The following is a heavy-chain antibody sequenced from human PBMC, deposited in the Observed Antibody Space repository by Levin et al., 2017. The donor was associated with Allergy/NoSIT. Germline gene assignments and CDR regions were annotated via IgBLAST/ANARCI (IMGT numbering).Heavy chain of an antibody. CDR3: ARVAGYSYGYYFDY. J-gene: IGHJ4*02. Sequence: PSETLSLTCAVSGGSNSSGGYSWSWIRQPPGKGLEWIGNIYLSGSTNDNPSLKSRVTMSVDRSKNQFSLKLSYVTAADTAVYYCARVAGYSYGYYFDYWGPGTLVTVSS. CDR2: IYLSGST. CDR1: GGSNSSGGYS. V-gene: IGHV4-30-2*01. D-gene: IGHD5-18*01.